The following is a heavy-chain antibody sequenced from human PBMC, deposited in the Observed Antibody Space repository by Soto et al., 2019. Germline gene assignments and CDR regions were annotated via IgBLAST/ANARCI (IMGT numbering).Heavy chain of an antibody. Sequence: GGSLRLSCAASGFTFSSYWVSWVRKAPGKGLEWVANIKQDGSEKYYVDSVKGRFTISRDNAKNSLYLQMNSLRAEDTAVYYCARVAVAFIQGEPQFWEDYWGQGTLVTVSS. CDR3: ARVAVAFIQGEPQFWEDY. V-gene: IGHV3-7*04. CDR1: GFTFSSYW. CDR2: IKQDGSEK. J-gene: IGHJ4*02. D-gene: IGHD6-19*01.